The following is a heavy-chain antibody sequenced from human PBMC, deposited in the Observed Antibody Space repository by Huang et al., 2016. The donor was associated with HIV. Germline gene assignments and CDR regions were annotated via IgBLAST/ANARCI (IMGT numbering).Heavy chain of an antibody. V-gene: IGHV3-23*01. J-gene: IGHJ4*02. CDR3: AKDPSSPYGDSYFEQ. Sequence: EVQLLESGGGLVQPGGSLRLSCAASGFTFIDFAMSWVRQAPGKGVEWGSAMRGSGHSTYYADSVKGRFTISRDNSKNTLYLQMNKLRVEDTAVYFCAKDPSSPYGDSYFEQWGQGTLVTVSP. CDR2: MRGSGHST. D-gene: IGHD4-17*01. CDR1: GFTFIDFA.